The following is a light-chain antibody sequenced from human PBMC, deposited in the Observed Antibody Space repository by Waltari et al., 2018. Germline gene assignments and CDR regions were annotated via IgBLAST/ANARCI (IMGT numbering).Light chain of an antibody. J-gene: IGKJ4*01. CDR2: NTS. CDR3: QQCSLSPLT. V-gene: IGKV3-20*01. CDR1: QSVTNNY. Sequence: EIVLTQSPDTLSLSPGERATLSCRASQSVTNNYLAWFQQEPGQAPRLLIYNTSSRATGIPDRFSGSGSGTDFTLTISKLKPEDSAVYYCQQCSLSPLTFGGGTKVEIK.